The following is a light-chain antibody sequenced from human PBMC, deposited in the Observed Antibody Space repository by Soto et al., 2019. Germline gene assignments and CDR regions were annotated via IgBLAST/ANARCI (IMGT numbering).Light chain of an antibody. V-gene: IGLV2-11*01. CDR2: DVN. CDR3: CSYAGSYVV. J-gene: IGLJ2*01. CDR1: SSDVGGYKY. Sequence: QAVVTQPRSVSGSPGQSVTISCTGTSSDVGGYKYVSWYQQHPDKAPKLMIYDVNKRPSGVPDRFSGSKSGNTASLTISGXXXXDEADYYCCSYAGSYVVFGGGTKLTVL.